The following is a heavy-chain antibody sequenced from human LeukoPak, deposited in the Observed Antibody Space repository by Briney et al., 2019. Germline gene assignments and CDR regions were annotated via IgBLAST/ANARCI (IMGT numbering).Heavy chain of an antibody. D-gene: IGHD6-13*01. CDR1: GFTFSSYS. CDR3: ARWGPDSSSWYGYYYYYYGMDV. J-gene: IGHJ6*02. V-gene: IGHV3-48*01. Sequence: GESLRLSCAASGFTFSSYSMNWVRQAPGKGLEWVSYISSSSSTIYYADSVKGRFTISRDNAKNSLYLQMNSLRAEDTAVYYCARWGPDSSSWYGYYYYYYGMDVWGQGTTVTVSS. CDR2: ISSSSSTI.